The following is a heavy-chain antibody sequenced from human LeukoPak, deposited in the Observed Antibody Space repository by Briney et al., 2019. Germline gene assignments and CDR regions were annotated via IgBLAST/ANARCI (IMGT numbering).Heavy chain of an antibody. D-gene: IGHD3-3*01. CDR1: GGSFSGYY. CDR3: ASQMARGYDFWSGYFTGGNYGMDV. Sequence: TSETLSLTCAVYGGSFSGYYWSWIRQPPGKGLEWIGEINHSGSTNYNLSLKSRVTISVDTSKNQFSLKLSSVTAADTAVYYCASQMARGYDFWSGYFTGGNYGMDVWGQGTTVTVSS. J-gene: IGHJ6*02. V-gene: IGHV4-34*01. CDR2: INHSGST.